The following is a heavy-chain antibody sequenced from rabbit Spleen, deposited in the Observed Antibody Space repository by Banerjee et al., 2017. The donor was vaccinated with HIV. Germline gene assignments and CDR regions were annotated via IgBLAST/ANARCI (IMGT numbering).Heavy chain of an antibody. J-gene: IGHJ4*01. D-gene: IGHD4-1*01. V-gene: IGHV1S45*01. CDR1: GFSFSDRDV. CDR3: VREVAAKFNL. CDR2: INASTGKP. Sequence: QEQLVESGGGLVQPEGSLTLTCKASGFSFSDRDVMCWVRQAPGKGLQWIACINASTGKPVYAPWASGRFTISSHNAQNTLFLQLNSLTAADTATYFCVREVAAKFNLWGPGTLVTVS.